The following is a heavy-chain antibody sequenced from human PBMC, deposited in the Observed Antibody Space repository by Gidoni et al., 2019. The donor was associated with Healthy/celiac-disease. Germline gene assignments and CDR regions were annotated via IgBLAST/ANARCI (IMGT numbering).Heavy chain of an antibody. J-gene: IGHJ4*02. D-gene: IGHD6-19*01. CDR3: AREALIAVAGTGCVPFDY. CDR1: GFTFSSYW. Sequence: EVQLVESGGGLVQPGGSLRLSCAASGFTFSSYWMSWVRQAPGKGLEWVANIKQDGSEKYYVDSVKGRFTISRDNAKNSLYLQMNSLRAEDTAVYYCAREALIAVAGTGCVPFDYWGQGTLVTVSS. CDR2: IKQDGSEK. V-gene: IGHV3-7*01.